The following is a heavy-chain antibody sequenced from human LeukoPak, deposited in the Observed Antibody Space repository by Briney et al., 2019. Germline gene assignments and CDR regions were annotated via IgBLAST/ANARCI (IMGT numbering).Heavy chain of an antibody. Sequence: PSETLSLTCTVSGGSISSYYWSWIRQPPGKGLEWIGYIYYSGSTNYNPSLKSRVTISVDTSKNQFSLKLSSVTAADTAVYYCARDSRIAVAGKTPYYFDYWGQGTLVTVSS. J-gene: IGHJ4*02. CDR3: ARDSRIAVAGKTPYYFDY. CDR2: IYYSGST. V-gene: IGHV4-59*01. D-gene: IGHD6-19*01. CDR1: GGSISSYY.